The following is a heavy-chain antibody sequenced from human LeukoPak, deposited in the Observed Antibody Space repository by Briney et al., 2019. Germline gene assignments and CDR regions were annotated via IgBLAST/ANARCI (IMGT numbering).Heavy chain of an antibody. V-gene: IGHV4-4*02. Sequence: SETLSLTCAVSGGSISTSNWWSWVRQPPGKGLEWIGEIYHRGNTNYNPSLKSRVTISLDKSKNQFSLKLSSVTAADTAVYYCARGGHYYDSSGYSPEDYWGQGTLVTVSS. CDR2: IYHRGNT. CDR3: ARGGHYYDSSGYSPEDY. D-gene: IGHD3-22*01. CDR1: GGSISTSNW. J-gene: IGHJ4*02.